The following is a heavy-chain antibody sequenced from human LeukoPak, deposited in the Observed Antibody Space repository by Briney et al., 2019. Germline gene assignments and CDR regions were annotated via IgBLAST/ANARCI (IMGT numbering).Heavy chain of an antibody. CDR2: ISSSSSYI. CDR1: GFTFSSYS. CDR3: ARGHCSGGSCEIDY. V-gene: IGHV3-21*01. J-gene: IGHJ4*02. D-gene: IGHD2-15*01. Sequence: GGSLRLSCAASGFTFSSYSMNWVRQAPGQGLEWVSSISSSSSYIYYADSVKGRFTISRDNAKNSLYLQMNSLRAEDTAVYYCARGHCSGGSCEIDYWGQGTLVTVSS.